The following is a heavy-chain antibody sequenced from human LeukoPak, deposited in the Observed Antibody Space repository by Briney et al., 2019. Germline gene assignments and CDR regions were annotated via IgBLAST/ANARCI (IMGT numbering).Heavy chain of an antibody. Sequence: GGSLRLSCSASGFTFSSYAMNWVRQAPGKGLEWVSAISGSGGSTYYADSVKGRFTISRDNSQNTLYLQMNSLRAEDTAVYYCAKDRRYTYGYDHWGQGTLVTVSS. CDR2: ISGSGGST. D-gene: IGHD5-18*01. J-gene: IGHJ4*02. CDR1: GFTFSSYA. CDR3: AKDRRYTYGYDH. V-gene: IGHV3-23*01.